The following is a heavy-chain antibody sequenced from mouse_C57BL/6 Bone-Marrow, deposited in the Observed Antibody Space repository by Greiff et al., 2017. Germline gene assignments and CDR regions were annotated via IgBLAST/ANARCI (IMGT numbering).Heavy chain of an antibody. Sequence: ESGPGLVKPSQSLSLTCSVTGYSITSGYYWNWVRQFPGNKLEWMGYISYDGSNNYNPSLKNRISITRDTSKNQFFLKLNAVTTEDTATYYCARGPYYSVWYFDVWGTGTTVTVSS. CDR3: ARGPYYSVWYFDV. D-gene: IGHD2-12*01. V-gene: IGHV3-6*01. J-gene: IGHJ1*03. CDR1: GYSITSGYY. CDR2: ISYDGSN.